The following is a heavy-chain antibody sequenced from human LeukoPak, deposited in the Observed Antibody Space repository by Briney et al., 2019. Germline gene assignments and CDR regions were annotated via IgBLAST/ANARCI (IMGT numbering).Heavy chain of an antibody. V-gene: IGHV4-34*01. CDR3: ARGHRYYDILTGYSCAGFDY. D-gene: IGHD3-9*01. Sequence: SETLSLTCAVYGGSFSGCYWSWIRQPPGKGLEWIGEINHSGSTNYNPSLKSRVTISVDTSKNQFSLKLSSVTAADTAVYYCARGHRYYDILTGYSCAGFDYWGQGTLVTVSS. J-gene: IGHJ4*02. CDR1: GGSFSGCY. CDR2: INHSGST.